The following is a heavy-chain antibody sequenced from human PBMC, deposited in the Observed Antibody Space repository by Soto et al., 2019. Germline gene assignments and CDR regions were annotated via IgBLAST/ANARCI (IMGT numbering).Heavy chain of an antibody. Sequence: SESLSLTCTVSGGSICPYYWSWIRQPPGKGLEWIGYIYYSGSTNYNPSLKSRVTISVDTSKNQFSLKLSSVTAADTAVYYCARVGAAAAGGYYYYGMDVWGQGTTVTVSS. J-gene: IGHJ6*02. CDR2: IYYSGST. D-gene: IGHD6-13*01. CDR1: GGSICPYY. CDR3: ARVGAAAAGGYYYYGMDV. V-gene: IGHV4-59*01.